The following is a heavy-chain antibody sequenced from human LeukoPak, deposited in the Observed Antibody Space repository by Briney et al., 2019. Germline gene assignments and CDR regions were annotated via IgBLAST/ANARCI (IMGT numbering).Heavy chain of an antibody. CDR1: DDSITIYY. D-gene: IGHD4-11*01. J-gene: IGHJ6*03. CDR2: IDHTGTT. V-gene: IGHV4-59*01. Sequence: SATLSLTCTVSDDSITIYYWTWIRQHPGKGLEWIGYIDHTGTTNYNPSLNSRVTISRDTSKNHFSLQLSSVTAADTAVYFCARGRVSSSTWHSTYYYYFYMDVWGKGTTVTVSS. CDR3: ARGRVSSSTWHSTYYYYFYMDV.